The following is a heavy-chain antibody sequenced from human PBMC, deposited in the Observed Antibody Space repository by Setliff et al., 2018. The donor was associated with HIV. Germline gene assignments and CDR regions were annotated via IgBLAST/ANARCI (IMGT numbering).Heavy chain of an antibody. D-gene: IGHD3-22*01. Sequence: GGSLRLSCAASGFTFRNHAMNWVRQAPGKGLEWVSAVSGTGGETYYADSVKGRLTISRDNSKNTLYLQMNSLRAEDTAVYCCARSKGHLYYDDDTGYVLRAFDIWGQGTMVTVSS. CDR1: GFTFRNHA. J-gene: IGHJ3*02. V-gene: IGHV3-23*01. CDR2: VSGTGGET. CDR3: ARSKGHLYYDDDTGYVLRAFDI.